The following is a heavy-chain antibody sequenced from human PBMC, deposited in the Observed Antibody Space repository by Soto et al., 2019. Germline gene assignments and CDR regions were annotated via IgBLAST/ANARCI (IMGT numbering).Heavy chain of an antibody. Sequence: QVQLVQSGAEVKKPGSSVKVSCKASGGTFSSYAISWVRQAPGQGLEWMGGIIPIFGTANYAQKFQGRVTITADESTXPAYMELSSLRSEDTAVYYCASHGRQLVDYYYGMDVWGQGTTVTVSS. J-gene: IGHJ6*02. CDR2: IIPIFGTA. V-gene: IGHV1-69*12. CDR3: ASHGRQLVDYYYGMDV. CDR1: GGTFSSYA. D-gene: IGHD6-6*01.